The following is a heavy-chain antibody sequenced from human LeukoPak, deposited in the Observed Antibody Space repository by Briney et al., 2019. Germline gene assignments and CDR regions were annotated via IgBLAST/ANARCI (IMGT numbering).Heavy chain of an antibody. CDR3: ARDSKIGRITMVRGVRSYGMDV. CDR1: GGTFSSYA. V-gene: IGHV1-69*13. J-gene: IGHJ6*02. D-gene: IGHD3-10*01. Sequence: GASVKVSCKASGGTFSSYAISWVRQAPGQGLEWMGGIIPIFGTANYAQKFQGRVTITADESTSTAYMELSSLRSEDTAVYYCARDSKIGRITMVRGVRSYGMDVWGQGTTVTVSS. CDR2: IIPIFGTA.